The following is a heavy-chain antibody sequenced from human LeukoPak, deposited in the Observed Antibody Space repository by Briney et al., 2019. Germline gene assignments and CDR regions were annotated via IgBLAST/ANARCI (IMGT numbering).Heavy chain of an antibody. CDR1: GGTFSSYA. Sequence: SVKVSCKASGGTFSSYAISWVRQAPGQGLEWMGGIIPILGTANYAQKFQGRVTITADESTSTAYMELSSLRSEDTAVYYCARGGDCSGGSCYSGHWFDPWGQGTLVTVSS. V-gene: IGHV1-69*13. D-gene: IGHD2-15*01. CDR3: ARGGDCSGGSCYSGHWFDP. CDR2: IIPILGTA. J-gene: IGHJ5*02.